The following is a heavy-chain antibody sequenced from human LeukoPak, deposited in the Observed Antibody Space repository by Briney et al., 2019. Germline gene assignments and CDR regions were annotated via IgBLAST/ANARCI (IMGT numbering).Heavy chain of an antibody. Sequence: PSETLSLTCVVSGGSVSSSKWWSWVRQPPGKGLEWIGQVYHDGGTKYNPSLKSRVTISVDTSKNQFSLKLNSVTAADTAVYYCARRKYYYDSGRGSRYYYGMDVWGQGTTVTVSS. CDR3: ARRKYYYDSGRGSRYYYGMDV. J-gene: IGHJ6*02. CDR2: VYHDGGT. V-gene: IGHV4-4*02. D-gene: IGHD3-22*01. CDR1: GGSVSSSKW.